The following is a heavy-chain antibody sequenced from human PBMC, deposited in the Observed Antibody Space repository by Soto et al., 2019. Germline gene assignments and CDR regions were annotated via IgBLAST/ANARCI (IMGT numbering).Heavy chain of an antibody. D-gene: IGHD2-2*01. CDR1: GFTFSSYG. V-gene: IGHV3-33*01. CDR2: IWYDGSNK. CDR3: ARDVYCSSTSCPSYYMDV. Sequence: QVQLVESGGGVVQPGRSLRLSCAASGFTFSSYGMHWVLQAPGKGLEWGAVIWYDGSNKYYADSVKGRFTISRDNSKNTLYLQMNSLRAEDTAVYYCARDVYCSSTSCPSYYMDVWGKGTTVTVSS. J-gene: IGHJ6*03.